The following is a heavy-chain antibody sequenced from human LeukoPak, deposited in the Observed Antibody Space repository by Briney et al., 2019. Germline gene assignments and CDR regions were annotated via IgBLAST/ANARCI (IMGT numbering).Heavy chain of an antibody. Sequence: GGSLRLSCAASGFTLSSYSMNWVRQAPGKGLEWVSSISSSSSYIYYADSVKGRFTISRDNAKNSLYLQMNRLRAEDTAVYYWARGLKGYFSSTTCYAGWFAPWGQGTLVTVSS. CDR3: ARGLKGYFSSTTCYAGWFAP. V-gene: IGHV3-21*01. CDR2: ISSSSSYI. D-gene: IGHD2-2*01. J-gene: IGHJ5*02. CDR1: GFTLSSYS.